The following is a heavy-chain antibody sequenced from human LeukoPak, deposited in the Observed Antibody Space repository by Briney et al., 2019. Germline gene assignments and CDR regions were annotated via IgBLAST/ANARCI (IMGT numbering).Heavy chain of an antibody. Sequence: GGSLRLSCAASGFTFSSYSMNWVRQAPGKGLEWVSSISSSSSYIYYADSVKGRFTISRDNAKNSLYLQMNSLRAEDTAVYYCAGRDIVLMVYAMDSWFDPWGQGTLVTVSS. CDR1: GFTFSSYS. J-gene: IGHJ5*02. D-gene: IGHD2-8*01. V-gene: IGHV3-21*04. CDR3: AGRDIVLMVYAMDSWFDP. CDR2: ISSSSSYI.